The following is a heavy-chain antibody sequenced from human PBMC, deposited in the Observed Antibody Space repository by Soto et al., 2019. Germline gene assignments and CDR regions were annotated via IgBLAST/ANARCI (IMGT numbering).Heavy chain of an antibody. Sequence: SGTLSLRCHMSGGSISRYDWSWIRTPPGKGLEWIGYVYFSGSTNYNPSLKSRGLISIDTSRNQFSLKLTSETAADTAVHYCTRDRDIGHRGYGQSNVWSQGKTVTV. V-gene: IGHV4-59*01. D-gene: IGHD5-12*01. J-gene: IGHJ6*02. CDR3: TRDRDIGHRGYGQSNV. CDR2: VYFSGST. CDR1: GGSISRYD.